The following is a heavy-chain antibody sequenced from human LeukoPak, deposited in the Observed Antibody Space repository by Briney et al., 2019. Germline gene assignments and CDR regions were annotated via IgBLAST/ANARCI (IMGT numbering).Heavy chain of an antibody. CDR1: GFTFSSYS. V-gene: IGHV3-21*01. CDR2: ISSSSSYI. Sequence: PGGSLRLSCAASGFTFSSYSMNWVRQAPGKGLGWVSSISSSSSYIYYADSVKGRFTISRDNAKNSLYLQMNSLRAEDTAVYYCARDRTLVVFDYWGQGTLVTVSS. J-gene: IGHJ4*02. D-gene: IGHD3-22*01. CDR3: ARDRTLVVFDY.